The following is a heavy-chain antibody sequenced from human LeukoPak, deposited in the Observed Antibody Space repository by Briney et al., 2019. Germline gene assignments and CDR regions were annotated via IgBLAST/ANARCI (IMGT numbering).Heavy chain of an antibody. Sequence: SETLSLTCTVSGGSISSYYWSWIRQPPGKGLEWIGYIYYSGSTNYNPSLKSRVTISVDTSKNQFSLKLSSVTAADTAVYYCARGTAARRPRFDYWGQGTLVTVSS. D-gene: IGHD6-6*01. CDR1: GGSISSYY. CDR3: ARGTAARRPRFDY. CDR2: IYYSGST. J-gene: IGHJ4*02. V-gene: IGHV4-59*01.